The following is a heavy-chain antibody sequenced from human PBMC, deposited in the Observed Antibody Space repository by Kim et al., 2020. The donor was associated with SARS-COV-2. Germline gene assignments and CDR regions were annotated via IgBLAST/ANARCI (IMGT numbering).Heavy chain of an antibody. CDR3: AREGHSAPYCGGDCSL. CDR2: IYSGGST. V-gene: IGHV3-53*01. D-gene: IGHD2-21*02. J-gene: IGHJ4*02. CDR1: GFTVSSNY. Sequence: GGSMRLSCAASGFTVSSNYMSWVRQAPGKGLEWVSVIYSGGSTYYADSVKGRFTISRDNSKNTLYLQMNSLRAEDTALYYCAREGHSAPYCGGDCSLWGQGTLVTVSS.